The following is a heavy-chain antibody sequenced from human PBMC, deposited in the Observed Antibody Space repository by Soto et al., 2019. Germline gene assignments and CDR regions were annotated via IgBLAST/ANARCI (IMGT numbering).Heavy chain of an antibody. V-gene: IGHV3-23*01. Sequence: EVQLLESGGGLVQPGWSLRLSCAASGFTFSRYAMRWVRQAPVKGLEWVSAISGSGGSTYYADSVKGRFTISRDNSKNTLYLQMNSLRAEDTAVYYCARRGSGSYYDYWGQGTLVSVSS. J-gene: IGHJ4*02. CDR2: ISGSGGST. D-gene: IGHD1-26*01. CDR3: ARRGSGSYYDY. CDR1: GFTFSRYA.